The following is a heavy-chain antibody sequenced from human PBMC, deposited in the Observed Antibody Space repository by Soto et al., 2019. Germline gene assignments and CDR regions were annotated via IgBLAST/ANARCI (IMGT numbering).Heavy chain of an antibody. CDR3: ARDWGTPGRGSAVGYYYHYGMDV. CDR1: EFPLNTYG. CDR2: IKVNGSEK. V-gene: IGHV3-7*05. Sequence: EVQLVESGGGLVQPGGSLGLSCLAFEFPLNTYGMNWVRQVPGGGLEWVANIKVNGSEKNYVDSVKGRFTISRDNAKNSLYLQMNSLRGEDTAVYFCARDWGTPGRGSAVGYYYHYGMDVWGQGTTVTVSS. D-gene: IGHD6-19*01. J-gene: IGHJ6*02.